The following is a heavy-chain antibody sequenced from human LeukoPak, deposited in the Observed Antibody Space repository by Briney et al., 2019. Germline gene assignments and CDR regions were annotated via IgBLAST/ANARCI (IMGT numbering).Heavy chain of an antibody. Sequence: PGGSLRLSCAASGFTFSSYGMHWVRQAPGKGLEWVAFIRYDGSNKYYADSVKGRFTISRDNSKNTLYLQMNSLRAEDTAVYYCAKDMGITMVRGVHAKGPGAFDIWGQGTMVTVSS. V-gene: IGHV3-30*02. D-gene: IGHD3-10*01. CDR3: AKDMGITMVRGVHAKGPGAFDI. J-gene: IGHJ3*02. CDR1: GFTFSSYG. CDR2: IRYDGSNK.